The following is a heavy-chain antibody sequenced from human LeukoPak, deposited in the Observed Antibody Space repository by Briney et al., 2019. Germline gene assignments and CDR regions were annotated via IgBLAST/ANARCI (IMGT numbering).Heavy chain of an antibody. CDR1: GGSISFYH. D-gene: IGHD1-1*01. J-gene: IGHJ4*02. CDR2: VDYTGSA. CDR3: ARRYNESPRDIRFDH. Sequence: SETLSLTCTASGGSISFYHWSWIRQPPGKGLEWIAHVDYTGSANYNPSLKSRVSISLDTSKNQFSLQLRSVTAADTAVYYCARRYNESPRDIRFDHWGQGTLVTVSS. V-gene: IGHV4-59*01.